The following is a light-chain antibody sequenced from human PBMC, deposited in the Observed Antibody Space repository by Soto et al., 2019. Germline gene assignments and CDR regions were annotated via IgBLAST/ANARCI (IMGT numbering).Light chain of an antibody. CDR2: GAS. V-gene: IGKV3-11*01. Sequence: EIVLTQSPATLSLSPGERATLSCRASQSVSSYLAWYQQKPGQAPRLLIFGASNRATGIPDRFSGSGSGTDFTLTLSSLDPEDFAVYYCQQRSNWPFTFGGGTKVEIK. J-gene: IGKJ4*01. CDR3: QQRSNWPFT. CDR1: QSVSSY.